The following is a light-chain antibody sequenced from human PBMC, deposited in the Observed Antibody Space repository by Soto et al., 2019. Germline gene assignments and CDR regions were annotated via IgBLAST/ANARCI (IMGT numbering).Light chain of an antibody. J-gene: IGLJ1*01. Sequence: QSALTQPRSVSGSPGQSVTISCTGTSSDVGIYNYVSWYQQHPGKAPKLMIYDVRKRPSGVPGRFSGSKSGNTASLTISRLQAEDEAHYYCCSYAGNYYVFGTGTKVTVL. CDR1: SSDVGIYNY. V-gene: IGLV2-11*01. CDR2: DVR. CDR3: CSYAGNYYV.